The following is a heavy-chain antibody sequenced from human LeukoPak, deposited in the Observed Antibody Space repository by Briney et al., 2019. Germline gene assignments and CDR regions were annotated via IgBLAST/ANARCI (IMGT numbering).Heavy chain of an antibody. CDR3: ARRSSGWFPGDAFDI. CDR2: INPKNAAT. J-gene: IGHJ3*02. V-gene: IGHV1-2*02. Sequence: ASVKVSCKAFGYTFTSNYMHWVRQAPGQGLEWMGWINPKNAATNYGQRFQGRVTMTRDTSTGTVYMELNTLRSDDTAVYYCARRSSGWFPGDAFDIWGQGTMVTVSS. CDR1: GYTFTSNY. D-gene: IGHD6-19*01.